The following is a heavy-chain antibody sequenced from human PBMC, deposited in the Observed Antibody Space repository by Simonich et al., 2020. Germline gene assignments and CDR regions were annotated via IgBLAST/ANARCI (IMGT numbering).Heavy chain of an antibody. J-gene: IGHJ4*02. CDR1: GFTFSSYA. Sequence: EVQLLESGGGLVQPGGSLRLSCAASGFTFSSYAMSWVRQAPGKGLGGVTAISGRGGSNYYADSVKGRFTISRDNSKNTLYLQMNSLRAEDTAVYYCAKGDRYSSSWYYFDYWGQGTLVTVSS. D-gene: IGHD6-13*01. CDR2: ISGRGGSN. CDR3: AKGDRYSSSWYYFDY. V-gene: IGHV3-23*01.